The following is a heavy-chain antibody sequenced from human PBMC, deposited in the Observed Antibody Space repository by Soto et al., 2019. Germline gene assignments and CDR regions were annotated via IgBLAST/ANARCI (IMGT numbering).Heavy chain of an antibody. Sequence: GESLKISCKGSGYSFTTYWIGWVRQMPGKGLEWMGIIYPGDSDTRYSPSFQGQVTISADKSISTAYLQWSSLKASDTAMYYCARTSAAGKYYYGMDVWGQGTTVTVSS. D-gene: IGHD6-13*01. CDR3: ARTSAAGKYYYGMDV. CDR2: IYPGDSDT. J-gene: IGHJ6*02. V-gene: IGHV5-51*01. CDR1: GYSFTTYW.